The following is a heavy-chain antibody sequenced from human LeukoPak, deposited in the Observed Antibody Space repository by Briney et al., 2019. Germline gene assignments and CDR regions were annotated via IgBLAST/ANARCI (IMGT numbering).Heavy chain of an antibody. V-gene: IGHV1-2*06. CDR3: ARGTTVIQTLDY. CDR1: GYTFTGYY. J-gene: IGHJ4*02. CDR2: ITPNSGGT. D-gene: IGHD4-17*01. Sequence: ASVKVSCKASGYTFTGYYMHWVRQAPGQGFEWMGRITPNSGGTNYAQKFQGRVIMTRDTSISTAYMELSRLRSDDTAVYYCARGTTVIQTLDYWGQGTLVTVSS.